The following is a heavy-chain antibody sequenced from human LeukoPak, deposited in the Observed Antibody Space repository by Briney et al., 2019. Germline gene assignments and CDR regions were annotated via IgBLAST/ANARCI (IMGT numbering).Heavy chain of an antibody. CDR3: ARGRTPHGRYYYYYMDV. D-gene: IGHD4-23*01. CDR1: GGSFSGYY. J-gene: IGHJ6*03. V-gene: IGHV4-34*01. CDR2: INHSGST. Sequence: SETLSLTCAVYGGSFSGYYWSWIRQPPGKGLEWIGEINHSGSTNYNPSLKSRVTISVDTSKNQFSLKLSSVTAADTAVYYCARGRTPHGRYYYYYMDVWGKGTTVTVSS.